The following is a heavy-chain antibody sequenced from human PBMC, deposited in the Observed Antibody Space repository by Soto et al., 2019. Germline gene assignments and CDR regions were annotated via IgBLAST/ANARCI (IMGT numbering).Heavy chain of an antibody. CDR3: ARGGNSGYDSDY. Sequence: LILSCASSGFTFIRYSMSWVLQAPGKGLEWVSYISSSSTTIYYADSVKGRFTVSRDNAKNSLYLQMNSLRAEDTAVYYCARGGNSGYDSDYWGQGTPVTSPQ. CDR1: GFTFIRYS. CDR2: ISSSSTTI. J-gene: IGHJ4*02. V-gene: IGHV3-48*01. D-gene: IGHD5-12*01.